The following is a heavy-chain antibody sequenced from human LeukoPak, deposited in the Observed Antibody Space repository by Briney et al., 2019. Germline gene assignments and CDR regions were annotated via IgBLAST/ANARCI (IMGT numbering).Heavy chain of an antibody. J-gene: IGHJ5*02. CDR2: ISAYNDNT. Sequence: ASVKVSCKASGYTFTSYDINWVRQAPGQGLEWMGWISAYNDNTNYAQKFQGRVTMTTDTSTSTAYMELRSLRSDDTAVYYCARNDFGYWFDPWGQGTLVTVSS. V-gene: IGHV1-18*01. CDR3: ARNDFGYWFDP. CDR1: GYTFTSYD. D-gene: IGHD3-3*01.